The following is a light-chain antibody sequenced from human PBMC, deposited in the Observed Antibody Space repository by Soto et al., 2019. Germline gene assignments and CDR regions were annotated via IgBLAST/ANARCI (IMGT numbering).Light chain of an antibody. V-gene: IGLV1-51*02. Sequence: QSVLTQPPSVSAAPGQKVTISCSGSSSNIANNYVSWYQQLPGTAPKLLIYENNKRPSGIPDRFSGSKSGTSATLGITGLQTGDEAEYYCGAWDGSLSAWVFGGGTKVTVL. J-gene: IGLJ3*02. CDR2: ENN. CDR3: GAWDGSLSAWV. CDR1: SSNIANNY.